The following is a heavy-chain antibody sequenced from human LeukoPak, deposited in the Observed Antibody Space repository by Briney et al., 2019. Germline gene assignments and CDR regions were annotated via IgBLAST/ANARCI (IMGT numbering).Heavy chain of an antibody. V-gene: IGHV3-23*01. Sequence: GGSLRLSCAASGFTFSNYAMSWVRRAPGKGLGWFSTVSDKGDATAHPDSGKGRFTISRGNAKNTLSLLMNILRAEDTAVYYCARVGPLATRSAGHYYFDLWGRGTLVTVSS. CDR2: VSDKGDAT. J-gene: IGHJ2*01. D-gene: IGHD3-10*01. CDR3: ARVGPLATRSAGHYYFDL. CDR1: GFTFSNYA.